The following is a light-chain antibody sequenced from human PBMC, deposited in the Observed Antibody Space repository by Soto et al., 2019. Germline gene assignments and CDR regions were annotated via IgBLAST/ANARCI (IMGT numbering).Light chain of an antibody. CDR3: QQRTNWPST. Sequence: EIVLTQSPATLSLSPGETATLSCRASQSVSSHLAWYQQKPGQAPRLLIYEASKRATGIPTRFSGSGSGTDFTLTISSLETEDFAVYYYQQRTNWPSTFGQGTKLEIK. CDR2: EAS. V-gene: IGKV3-11*01. J-gene: IGKJ2*02. CDR1: QSVSSH.